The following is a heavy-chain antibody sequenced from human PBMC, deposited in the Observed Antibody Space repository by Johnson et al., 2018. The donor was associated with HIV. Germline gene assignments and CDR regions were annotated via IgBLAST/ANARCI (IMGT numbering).Heavy chain of an antibody. CDR1: GFTFDDYG. CDR2: LNWNAGST. CDR3: AKDYYYDSSGSRAFDI. J-gene: IGHJ3*02. V-gene: IGHV3-20*04. D-gene: IGHD3-22*01. Sequence: VQLVESGGGVVRPGGSLRLSCAASGFTFDDYGMSWVRQVPGKGLEWVSGLNWNAGSTGYADSVKGRFTISRDNSKNTLYLQMNSLRAEDTAVYYCAKDYYYDSSGSRAFDIWGQGTMVTVSS.